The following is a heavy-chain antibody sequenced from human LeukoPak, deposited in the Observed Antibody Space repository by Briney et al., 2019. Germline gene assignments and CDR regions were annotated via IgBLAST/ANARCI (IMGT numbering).Heavy chain of an antibody. Sequence: ASVKVSCKASGYTFTGNFMHWVRQAPGQGLEWMGWINPNSGGTNYAQKFQGRVTMTRDTSISTAYMELSRLRSDDTAVYYCARGTRRYFDWLLSVFDYWGQGTLVTVSS. CDR3: ARGTRRYFDWLLSVFDY. V-gene: IGHV1-2*02. CDR1: GYTFTGNF. J-gene: IGHJ4*02. D-gene: IGHD3-9*01. CDR2: INPNSGGT.